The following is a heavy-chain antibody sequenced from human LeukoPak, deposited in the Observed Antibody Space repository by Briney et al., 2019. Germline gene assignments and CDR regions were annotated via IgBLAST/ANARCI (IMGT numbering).Heavy chain of an antibody. CDR1: GGSFSGYY. D-gene: IGHD6-6*01. CDR3: ARGSIAARPMDY. J-gene: IGHJ4*02. CDR2: INHSGST. Sequence: SETLSLTCAVYGGSFSGYYWSWIRQPPGKGLEWIGEINHSGSTNYNPSLKSRVTMSVDTPKNQFSLKLSSVTAADTAVYYCARGSIAARPMDYWGQGTLVTVSS. V-gene: IGHV4-34*01.